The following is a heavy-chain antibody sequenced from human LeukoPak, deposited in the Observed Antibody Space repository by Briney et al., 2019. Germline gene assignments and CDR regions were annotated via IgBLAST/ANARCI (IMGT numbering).Heavy chain of an antibody. Sequence: PSETLSLTCAVYGGSFSGYYWSWIRQPPGKGLEWIGEINHSGSTNYNPSLKSRVTISVDTSKNQFSLKLSSVTAADTAVYYCARGIAAAGNRRWDDCWGQGTLVTASS. CDR3: ARGIAAAGNRRWDDC. J-gene: IGHJ4*02. V-gene: IGHV4-34*01. CDR1: GGSFSGYY. D-gene: IGHD6-13*01. CDR2: INHSGST.